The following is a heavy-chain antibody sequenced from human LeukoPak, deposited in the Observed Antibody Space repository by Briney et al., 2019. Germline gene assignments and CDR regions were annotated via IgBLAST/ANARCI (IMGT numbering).Heavy chain of an antibody. J-gene: IGHJ4*02. Sequence: GGSLRLSCAASGFTFSEFPMRCVRQAPGKGLEWVSAISASADKTYYADSVKGRFTISRDNSKGTLYLQMNSLRAEDTALYYCARDFYDSSGYYYDYWGQGTLVTVSS. V-gene: IGHV3-23*01. CDR2: ISASADKT. CDR1: GFTFSEFP. D-gene: IGHD3-22*01. CDR3: ARDFYDSSGYYYDY.